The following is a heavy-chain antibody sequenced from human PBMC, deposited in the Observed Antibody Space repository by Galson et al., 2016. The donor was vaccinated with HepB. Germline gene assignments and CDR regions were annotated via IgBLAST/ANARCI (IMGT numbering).Heavy chain of an antibody. D-gene: IGHD5-24*01. CDR1: GFTFDDYA. Sequence: SLRLSCAASGFTFDDYAMHWVRQTPGKGLEWVSGIGWNSAYIDYADSVKGRFTISRDNAKNSLYLQMDSLRPEDTALYYCAKARSANAYNVFDYWGQGILVAVSS. CDR2: IGWNSAYI. J-gene: IGHJ4*02. V-gene: IGHV3-9*01. CDR3: AKARSANAYNVFDY.